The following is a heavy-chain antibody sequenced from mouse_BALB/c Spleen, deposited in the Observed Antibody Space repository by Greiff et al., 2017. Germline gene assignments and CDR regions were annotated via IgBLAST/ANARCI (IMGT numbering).Heavy chain of an antibody. CDR3: ARGGGLRSYAMDY. J-gene: IGHJ4*01. Sequence: DVKLVESGAGLVKPGGSLKLSCAASGFTFSSYAMSWVRQTPEKRLEWVASISSGGSTYYPDSVKGRFTISRDNARNILYLQMSSLRSEDTAMYYCARGGGLRSYAMDYWGQGTSVTVSS. CDR1: GFTFSSYA. D-gene: IGHD2-4*01. CDR2: ISSGGST. V-gene: IGHV5-6-5*01.